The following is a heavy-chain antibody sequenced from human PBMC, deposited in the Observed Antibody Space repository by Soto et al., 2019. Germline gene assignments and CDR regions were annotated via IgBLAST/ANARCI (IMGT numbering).Heavy chain of an antibody. D-gene: IGHD5-12*01. CDR1: GGSISRGGYY. V-gene: IGHV4-31*03. J-gene: IGHJ6*03. Sequence: QVQLQESGPGLVKPSQTLSLTCTVSGGSISRGGYYWSWIRQHPGKGLEWIGYIYYSGGTYYNPSLKSRVIISVDTSENQFSLRLSSVTAADTAVYYCARKDSGYADYVDVWGKGTTVTVSS. CDR2: IYYSGGT. CDR3: ARKDSGYADYVDV.